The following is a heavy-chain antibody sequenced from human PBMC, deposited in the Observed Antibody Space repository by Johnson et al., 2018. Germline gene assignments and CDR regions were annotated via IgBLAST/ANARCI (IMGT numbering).Heavy chain of an antibody. CDR2: MSYDGSNK. V-gene: IGHV3-30*18. D-gene: IGHD3-10*01. CDR1: GFTFSSYG. Sequence: QVQLQESGGGVVQPGRSLRLSCTASGFTFSSYGMHWVRQAPGKGLEWMAVMSYDGSNKYYGNSVKGRFTISGDNSKNTLYLQMNSLRAEDTAVYYCAKELDVRGGTGNYYMEVWGKGTTVTVSS. J-gene: IGHJ6*03. CDR3: AKELDVRGGTGNYYMEV.